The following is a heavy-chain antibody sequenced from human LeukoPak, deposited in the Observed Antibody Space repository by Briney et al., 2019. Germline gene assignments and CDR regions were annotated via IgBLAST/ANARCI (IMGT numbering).Heavy chain of an antibody. V-gene: IGHV1-2*02. D-gene: IGHD3-16*01. Sequence: ASVKVSCKASGYTFTGYYMHWVRQAPGQGLEWMGWINPNSGGTNYAQKFQGRVTMTRDTSISTAYMELSRLRSDDTAVYYCASPLEGSPTGEDYYMDVWGKGTTVTVSS. CDR1: GYTFTGYY. J-gene: IGHJ6*03. CDR2: INPNSGGT. CDR3: ASPLEGSPTGEDYYMDV.